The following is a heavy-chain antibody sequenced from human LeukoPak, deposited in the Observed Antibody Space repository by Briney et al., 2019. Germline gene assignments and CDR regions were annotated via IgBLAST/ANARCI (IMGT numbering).Heavy chain of an antibody. CDR2: ISAYDGTT. Sequence: ASVKVSCKASGYTFTSYGISWVRQAPGQGLEYMGRISAYDGTTSYAQKFQGRVTMTTDTSTGTAYMELRSLRSDDTAVYYCARASEDFWSGSISKWYFDYWGQGTLVTVSS. J-gene: IGHJ4*02. D-gene: IGHD3-3*01. V-gene: IGHV1-18*01. CDR1: GYTFTSYG. CDR3: ARASEDFWSGSISKWYFDY.